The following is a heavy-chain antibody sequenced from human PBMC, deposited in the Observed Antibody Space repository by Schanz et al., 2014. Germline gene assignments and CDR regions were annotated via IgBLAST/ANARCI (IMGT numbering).Heavy chain of an antibody. V-gene: IGHV1-69*04. CDR2: IIPILGIA. CDR3: ARGGGPEDVFDI. Sequence: QVQLVQSGAEVKKPGASVKVSCKASRSTFSSYTISWVRQAPGQGLEWMGRIIPILGIANYAQKFQGRVTITADESTFTAYMDVSSLRSDDTAVYYCARGGGPEDVFDIWGQGTIXTVSS. CDR1: RSTFSSYT. J-gene: IGHJ3*02. D-gene: IGHD5-12*01.